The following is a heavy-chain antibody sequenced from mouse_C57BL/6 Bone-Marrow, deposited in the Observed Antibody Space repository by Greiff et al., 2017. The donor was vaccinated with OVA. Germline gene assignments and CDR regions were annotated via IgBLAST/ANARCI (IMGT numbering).Heavy chain of an antibody. CDR1: GFTFSDYY. CDR2: ISNGGGST. D-gene: IGHD2-4*01. CDR3: ARAGYDYDGFAY. J-gene: IGHJ3*01. Sequence: EVKLMESGGGLVQPGGSLKLSCAASGFTFSDYYMYWVRQTPEKRLEWVAYISNGGGSTYYPDTVKGRFTNSRENAKNTLYLQMSRLKSEDTAMYYCARAGYDYDGFAYWGQGTLVTVSA. V-gene: IGHV5-12*01.